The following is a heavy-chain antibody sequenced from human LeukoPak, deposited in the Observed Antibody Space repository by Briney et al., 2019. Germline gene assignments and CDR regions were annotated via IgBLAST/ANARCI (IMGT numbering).Heavy chain of an antibody. CDR3: AKPEMIVVVIALPDY. V-gene: IGHV3-23*01. CDR2: IRGSGGST. Sequence: PGGSLRLSCVASGFTFSSYAMSWVRQAPGKGLEWVSAIRGSGGSTYYADSVKDRFTISRDNSKNTLYLQMNSLRAEDTAVYYCAKPEMIVVVIALPDYWGQGTLVTVSS. D-gene: IGHD3-22*01. J-gene: IGHJ4*02. CDR1: GFTFSSYA.